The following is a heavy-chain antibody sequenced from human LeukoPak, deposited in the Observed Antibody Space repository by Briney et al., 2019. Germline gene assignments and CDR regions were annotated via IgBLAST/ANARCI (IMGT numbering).Heavy chain of an antibody. V-gene: IGHV3-9*01. J-gene: IGHJ4*02. CDR1: GFTFDDYA. Sequence: GRSLRLSCAASGFTFDDYAMHWVRQAPGKGLEWASGISWNSGSIGYADSVKGRFTISRDNAKNSLYLQMNSLRAEDTALYYCAKGPTQWLVPLPDYWGQGTLVTVSS. D-gene: IGHD6-19*01. CDR3: AKGPTQWLVPLPDY. CDR2: ISWNSGSI.